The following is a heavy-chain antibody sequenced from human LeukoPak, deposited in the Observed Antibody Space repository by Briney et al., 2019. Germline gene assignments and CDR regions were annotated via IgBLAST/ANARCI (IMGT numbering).Heavy chain of an antibody. Sequence: PGGSLRLSCAASRLTFSSYSMNWVRQAPGKGLEWISYISSGSSTIYYADSVKGRFTISRDNAKNSLYLHLSSLRAEDTAVYYCARPGSSYDGSQSWFDYWGQGTLVTVSS. D-gene: IGHD3-22*01. V-gene: IGHV3-48*01. J-gene: IGHJ4*02. CDR1: RLTFSSYS. CDR3: ARPGSSYDGSQSWFDY. CDR2: ISSGSSTI.